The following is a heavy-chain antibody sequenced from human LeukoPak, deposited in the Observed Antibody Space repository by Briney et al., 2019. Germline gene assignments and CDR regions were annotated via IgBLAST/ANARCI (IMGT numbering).Heavy chain of an antibody. CDR2: IYTSGST. CDR1: GGSISSGSYY. V-gene: IGHV4-61*02. D-gene: IGHD6-13*01. J-gene: IGHJ4*02. CDR3: VAYSSSWPRPSLDY. Sequence: SETLSLTCTVSGGSISSGSYYWSWIRQPAGKGLEWIGRIYTSGSTNYNPSLKSRVTISVDTSKNQFSLKLSSVTAADTAVYYCVAYSSSWPRPSLDYWGQGTLVTVSS.